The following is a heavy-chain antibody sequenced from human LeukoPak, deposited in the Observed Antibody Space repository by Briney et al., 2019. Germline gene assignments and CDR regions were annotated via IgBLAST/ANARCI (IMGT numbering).Heavy chain of an antibody. J-gene: IGHJ4*02. CDR1: GFTFSDYY. D-gene: IGHD2-2*01. CDR3: ARSILPAANAIDY. V-gene: IGHV3-11*04. Sequence: GGSLRLSCAASGFTFSDYYMNWICQAPGKGQEWISYMSSSGSTISYADSVTGRFTVSRDNAKNSLYLQMNSLRAEDTAVYYCARSILPAANAIDYWGQGTLLTVSS. CDR2: MSSSGSTI.